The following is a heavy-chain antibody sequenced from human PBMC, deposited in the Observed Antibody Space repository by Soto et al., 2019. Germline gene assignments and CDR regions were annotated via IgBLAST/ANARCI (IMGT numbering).Heavy chain of an antibody. J-gene: IGHJ6*02. Sequence: QVQLVESGGGVVQPGRSLRLSCAASGFTFSSYAMHWVRQAPGKGLEWVAVISYDGSNKYYADSVKGRFTISRDNSKNTLYLQMNSLRAEDTAVYYCARGAYSNGAIGLYYYYYYGMDVWGQGTTVTVSS. CDR2: ISYDGSNK. D-gene: IGHD4-4*01. CDR3: ARGAYSNGAIGLYYYYYYGMDV. V-gene: IGHV3-30-3*01. CDR1: GFTFSSYA.